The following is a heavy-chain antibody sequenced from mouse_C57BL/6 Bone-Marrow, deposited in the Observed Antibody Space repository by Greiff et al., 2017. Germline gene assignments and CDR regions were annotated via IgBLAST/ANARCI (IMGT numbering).Heavy chain of an antibody. J-gene: IGHJ4*01. V-gene: IGHV5-6*01. Sequence: EVKVVESGGDLVKPGGSLKLSCAASGFTFSSYGMSWVRQTPDKRLEWVATISSGGSYTYYPDSVKGRFTISRDNAKNTLYRQMSSLKSEDTAMYYCASAYYSIHYAMDYWGQGTSVTVSS. CDR1: GFTFSSYG. D-gene: IGHD2-5*01. CDR2: ISSGGSYT. CDR3: ASAYYSIHYAMDY.